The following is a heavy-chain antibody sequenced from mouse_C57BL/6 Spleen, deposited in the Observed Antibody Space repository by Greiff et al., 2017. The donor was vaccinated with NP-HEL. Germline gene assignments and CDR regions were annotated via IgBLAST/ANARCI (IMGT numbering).Heavy chain of an antibody. CDR3: ARKTGHYYAMDY. CDR1: GYTFTDYY. Sequence: VQLQQSGPELVKPGASVKISCKASGYTFTDYYMSWVKQSHGKSLEWIGDINPNNGGTSYNQKFKGKATLTVDKSSSTAYMELRSLTSEDSAVYYCARKTGHYYAMDYWGQGTSVTVFS. CDR2: INPNNGGT. D-gene: IGHD4-1*01. V-gene: IGHV1-26*01. J-gene: IGHJ4*01.